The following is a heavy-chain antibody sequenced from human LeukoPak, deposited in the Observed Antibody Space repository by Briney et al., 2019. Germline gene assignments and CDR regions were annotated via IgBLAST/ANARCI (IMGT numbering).Heavy chain of an antibody. J-gene: IGHJ5*02. CDR1: GGTFSSYA. CDR2: IIPIFGTA. V-gene: IGHV1-69*06. Sequence: SVKVSCKASGGTFSSYAISWVRQAPGQGLEWMGRIIPIFGTANYAQKFQGRVTITADKSTSTAYMELSSLRSEDTAVYYCALPSWEGIAAAGTVTWFDPWGQGNLVTVSS. D-gene: IGHD6-13*01. CDR3: ALPSWEGIAAAGTVTWFDP.